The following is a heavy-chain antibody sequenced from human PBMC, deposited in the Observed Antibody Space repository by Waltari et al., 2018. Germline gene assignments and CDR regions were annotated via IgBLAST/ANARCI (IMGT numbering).Heavy chain of an antibody. CDR3: ARVVSYYYDSSGYFDY. J-gene: IGHJ4*02. CDR1: GGSFSGYY. Sequence: QVQLQQWGAGLLKPSETLSLTCAVYGGSFSGYYWSWIRQPPGKGLEWIGEINHSGSTNYNPSLKSRVTISVDTSKNQFSLKLSSVTAADTAVYYCARVVSYYYDSSGYFDYWGQGTLVTVSS. D-gene: IGHD3-22*01. CDR2: INHSGST. V-gene: IGHV4-34*01.